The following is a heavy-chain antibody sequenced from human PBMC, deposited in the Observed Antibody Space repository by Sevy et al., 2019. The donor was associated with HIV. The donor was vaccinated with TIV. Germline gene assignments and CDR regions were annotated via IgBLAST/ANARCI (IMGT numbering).Heavy chain of an antibody. V-gene: IGHV4-59*01. CDR2: IYYSGST. D-gene: IGHD6-19*01. CDR1: GGSISSYY. J-gene: IGHJ6*03. CDR3: ARVAVADNGYYYYYMDV. Sequence: SETLSLTCTVSGGSISSYYWSWIRQPPGKGLEWIGYIYYSGSTNYNPSLKSRVTISVDTSKNQFSLKLSSVTAADTAAYYCARVAVADNGYYYYYMDVWGKGTTVTVSS.